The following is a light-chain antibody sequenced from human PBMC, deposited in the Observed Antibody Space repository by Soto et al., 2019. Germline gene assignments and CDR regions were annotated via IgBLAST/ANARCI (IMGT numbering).Light chain of an antibody. V-gene: IGKV3-15*01. CDR3: QQYNNWPPYT. J-gene: IGKJ2*01. CDR1: QSVSSN. Sequence: EIVMTQSPATLSVSPGERATLSCRASQSVSSNLAWYQQKPGQAPRLLIYGASTRATGIPARFSGSGSGTEFPLTISSLRSEDFAGYYCQQYNNWPPYTFRQGTKLEIK. CDR2: GAS.